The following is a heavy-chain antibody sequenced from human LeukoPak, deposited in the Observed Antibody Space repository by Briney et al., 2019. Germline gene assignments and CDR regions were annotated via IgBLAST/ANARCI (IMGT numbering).Heavy chain of an antibody. CDR3: TVVAATPINWFDP. CDR2: ISSSGGST. Sequence: GGSLRLSCAASGFTVSSTVSSNYMRWVRQAPGKGLEWVSAISSSGGSTYYADSVKGRFTISRDNSKNTMYLQMNSLRAEDTAVYYCTVVAATPINWFDPWGQGTLVTVSS. V-gene: IGHV3-23*01. D-gene: IGHD2-15*01. J-gene: IGHJ5*02. CDR1: GFTVSSTV.